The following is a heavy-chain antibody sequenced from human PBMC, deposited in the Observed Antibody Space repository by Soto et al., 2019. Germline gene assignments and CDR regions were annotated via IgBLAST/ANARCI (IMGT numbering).Heavy chain of an antibody. CDR2: ISAYSGNT. D-gene: IGHD2-2*01. Sequence: ASVKVSCKASGYTFTSYGISWVRQAPGQGLEWMGWISAYSGNTNYAQKLQGRVTMTTDTSTSTAYMELRSLRSDDTAVYYCARGGVVVVPAAKATYYYGMDVWGQGTTVTVSS. CDR1: GYTFTSYG. V-gene: IGHV1-18*04. J-gene: IGHJ6*02. CDR3: ARGGVVVVPAAKATYYYGMDV.